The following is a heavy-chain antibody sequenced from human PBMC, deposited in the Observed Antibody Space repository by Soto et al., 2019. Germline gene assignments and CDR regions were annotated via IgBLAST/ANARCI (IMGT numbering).Heavy chain of an antibody. J-gene: IGHJ5*02. D-gene: IGHD1-20*01. Sequence: PSETLSLTCTVSGGSISSYHWSWIRQPPGKELEWIGYIYDSGSTNYNPSLKSRVTISVDTSKNQFSLKLRSVSAADTAVYYCARVHINGNGHWFDPWGQGTLVTVSS. CDR2: IYDSGST. CDR3: ARVHINGNGHWFDP. V-gene: IGHV4-59*01. CDR1: GGSISSYH.